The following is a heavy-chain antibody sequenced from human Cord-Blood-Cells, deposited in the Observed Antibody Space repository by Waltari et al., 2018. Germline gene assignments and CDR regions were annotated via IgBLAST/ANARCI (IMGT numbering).Heavy chain of an antibody. D-gene: IGHD2-2*01. CDR2: LIPIFGTA. CDR3: ARVRSTSCLDY. Sequence: QVQLVQSGAEVKKPGSSVKVSCKASGVTFSSYAISWVRPAPGQGVEWMGGLIPIFGTATYAMKFQGRVKIPADESTSTAYLELSSLRSEDTAVYYCARVRSTSCLDYWGQGTLVTVSS. V-gene: IGHV1-69*01. CDR1: GVTFSSYA. J-gene: IGHJ4*02.